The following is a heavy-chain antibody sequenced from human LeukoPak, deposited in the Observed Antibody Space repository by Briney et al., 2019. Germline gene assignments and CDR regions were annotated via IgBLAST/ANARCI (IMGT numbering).Heavy chain of an antibody. D-gene: IGHD2-21*02. CDR1: GGSISSSSYY. Sequence: SETLSLTCTVSGGSISSSSYYWGLIRQPPGKGLERIGSIYYSGNTYYNPSLKSRVTISVDTSKNQFSLKLSSVTAADTAVYYCARRSLVTAIRYYFDYWGQGTLVTVSS. CDR3: ARRSLVTAIRYYFDY. V-gene: IGHV4-39*01. CDR2: IYYSGNT. J-gene: IGHJ4*02.